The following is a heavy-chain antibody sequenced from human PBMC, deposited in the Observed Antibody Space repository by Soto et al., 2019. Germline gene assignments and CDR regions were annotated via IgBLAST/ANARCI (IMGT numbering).Heavy chain of an antibody. CDR2: ISWNSGSI. CDR1: GFTFDDYA. Sequence: GGSLRLSCAASGFTFDDYAMHWVRQAPGKGLEWVSGISWNSGSIGYADSVKGRFTISRDNAKNSLYLQMNSLRAEDTALYYCAKDGNYYDSSGPLDYWGQGTLVTVSS. D-gene: IGHD3-22*01. V-gene: IGHV3-9*01. J-gene: IGHJ4*02. CDR3: AKDGNYYDSSGPLDY.